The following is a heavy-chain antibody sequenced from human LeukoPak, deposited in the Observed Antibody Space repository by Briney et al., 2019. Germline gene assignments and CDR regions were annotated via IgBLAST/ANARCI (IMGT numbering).Heavy chain of an antibody. V-gene: IGHV3-74*01. CDR3: ARSYRGYDHNFDY. Sequence: GGSLRLSCAASGFTFSSYWMHWVRQAPGKGLVWVSRINSDGSSTSYADSVKGRFTISRDNAKNTLYLQMNSLRAEDTAVYYCARSYRGYDHNFDYWGQGTLVTVSS. CDR1: GFTFSSYW. CDR2: INSDGSST. D-gene: IGHD5-12*01. J-gene: IGHJ4*02.